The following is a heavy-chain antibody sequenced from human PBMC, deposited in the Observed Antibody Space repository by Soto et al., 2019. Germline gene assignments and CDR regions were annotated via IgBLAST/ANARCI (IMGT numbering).Heavy chain of an antibody. D-gene: IGHD2-2*01. Sequence: GGSLRLFCAASGFTFSTYAMNWVRQPPGKGLEWVSSISGSGAYTYYADSVQGRFTISRDNSKNTLNLQMNSLRAEDTAVYYCARDRHPYSTKYYFDYWGQGTLVTVSS. CDR2: ISGSGAYT. J-gene: IGHJ4*02. CDR1: GFTFSTYA. V-gene: IGHV3-23*01. CDR3: ARDRHPYSTKYYFDY.